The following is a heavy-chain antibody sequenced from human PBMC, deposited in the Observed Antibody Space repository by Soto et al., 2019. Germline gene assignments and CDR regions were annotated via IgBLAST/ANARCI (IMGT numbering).Heavy chain of an antibody. J-gene: IGHJ4*02. CDR3: ARVGVGYCSGGSCSEDY. V-gene: IGHV2-5*02. D-gene: IGHD2-15*01. Sequence: QITLKESGPTLVKPTQTLTLTCTFSGFSLSSTGVHVGWIRQPPGKALEWLSLIYWDDDKRHSPSLKSRLTITKDTSKNQVVLTMTNMDPVDTATYYCARVGVGYCSGGSCSEDYWGQGTLVTVSS. CDR1: GFSLSSTGVH. CDR2: IYWDDDK.